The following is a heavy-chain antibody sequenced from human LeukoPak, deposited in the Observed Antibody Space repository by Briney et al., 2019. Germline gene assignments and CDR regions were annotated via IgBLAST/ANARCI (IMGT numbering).Heavy chain of an antibody. CDR3: ARIFDSSGYPDDAFDI. Sequence: GGSLRLSCAASGFNLGTYSMNWVRQAPGKGLEWVSYISSSGSTMYYADSVKGRFTISRDNAKNSLYLQMNSLRAEDTAVFYCARIFDSSGYPDDAFDIWGQGTMVTVSS. CDR1: GFNLGTYS. J-gene: IGHJ3*02. D-gene: IGHD3-22*01. CDR2: ISSSGSTM. V-gene: IGHV3-48*01.